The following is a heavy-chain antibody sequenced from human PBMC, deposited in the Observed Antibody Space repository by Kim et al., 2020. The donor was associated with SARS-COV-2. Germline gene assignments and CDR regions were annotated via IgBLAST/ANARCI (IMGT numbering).Heavy chain of an antibody. Sequence: GGSLRLSCAASGFTFSSYGMHWVRQAPGKGLEWVAVISYDGSNKYYADSVKGRFTISRDNSKNTLYLQMNSLRAEDTAVYYCARAGAVAGNGPDYWGQGTLVTVSS. CDR1: GFTFSSYG. CDR3: ARAGAVAGNGPDY. CDR2: ISYDGSNK. V-gene: IGHV3-33*05. D-gene: IGHD6-19*01. J-gene: IGHJ4*02.